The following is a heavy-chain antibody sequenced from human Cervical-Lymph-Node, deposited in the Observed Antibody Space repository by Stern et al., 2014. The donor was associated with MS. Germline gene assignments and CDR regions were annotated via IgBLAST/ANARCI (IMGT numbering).Heavy chain of an antibody. J-gene: IGHJ6*02. CDR2: NNPRGGRT. CDR1: GYTLTIYY. D-gene: IGHD2-15*01. V-gene: IGHV1-46*01. Sequence: QVQLGQSGTEVKKPGASVKVSCKASGYTLTIYYIHWVRQAPGQGLEWMGVNNPRGGRTTYAQKFQGRVTMTRDTSTSTAYMELISLRSDDTAVYYCASGGEVDGGDVWGQGTTVTVFS. CDR3: ASGGEVDGGDV.